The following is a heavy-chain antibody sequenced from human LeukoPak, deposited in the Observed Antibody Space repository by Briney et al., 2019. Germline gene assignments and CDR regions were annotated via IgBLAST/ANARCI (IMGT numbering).Heavy chain of an antibody. J-gene: IGHJ4*02. Sequence: SETLSLTCTVSGYSISSGYYWGWIRQPPGKGLEWIGSIYHSGSTYYNPSLKSRVTISVGTSKNQFSLKLSSVTAADTAVYYCARGKQQLVTNFDYWGQGTLVTVSS. CDR1: GYSISSGYY. D-gene: IGHD6-13*01. V-gene: IGHV4-38-2*02. CDR3: ARGKQQLVTNFDY. CDR2: IYHSGST.